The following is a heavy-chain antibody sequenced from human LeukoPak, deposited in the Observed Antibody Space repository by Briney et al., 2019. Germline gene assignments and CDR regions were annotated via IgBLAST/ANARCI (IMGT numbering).Heavy chain of an antibody. CDR2: ISYDGSNK. V-gene: IGHV3-30-3*01. D-gene: IGHD2-2*01. J-gene: IGHJ4*02. Sequence: GGSLRLSCAASGFTFSSYAMHWVRQAPGKGLEWVAVISYDGSNKYYADSVKGRFTISRDNSKNMLYLQMNSLRGEDTAVYYCARAMVVVVPPAMWGQGILVTVSS. CDR1: GFTFSSYA. CDR3: ARAMVVVVPPAM.